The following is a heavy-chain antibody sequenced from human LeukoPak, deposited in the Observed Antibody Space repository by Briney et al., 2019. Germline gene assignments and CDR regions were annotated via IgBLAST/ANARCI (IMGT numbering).Heavy chain of an antibody. CDR3: ARDRYGDPPDY. V-gene: IGHV4-61*01. Sequence: PSETLSLTCTVSGASISSSSYDWAWIRQPPGKGLEWIGYIYYSGSTNYNPSLKSRFTISVDTSKNQFSLKVSSVTAADTAVYYCARDRYGDPPDYWGQGTLVTVSS. CDR2: IYYSGST. J-gene: IGHJ4*02. D-gene: IGHD4-17*01. CDR1: GASISSSSYD.